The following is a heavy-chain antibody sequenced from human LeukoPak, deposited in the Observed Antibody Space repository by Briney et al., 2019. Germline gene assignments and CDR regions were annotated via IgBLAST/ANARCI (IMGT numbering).Heavy chain of an antibody. CDR1: GGSISSYS. CDR3: ARRAWYFDL. CDR2: IYDSGST. Sequence: SETLSLACTVSGGSISSYSWSWIRQPPGKGLEWIGFIYDSGSTNYNPSLKSRVTISVDTSKNQFSLKLSSVTAADTAVYYCARRAWYFDLWGRGTLVTVSS. J-gene: IGHJ2*01. V-gene: IGHV4-59*01.